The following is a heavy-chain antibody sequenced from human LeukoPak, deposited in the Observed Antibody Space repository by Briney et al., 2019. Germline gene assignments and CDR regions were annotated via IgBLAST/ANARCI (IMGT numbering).Heavy chain of an antibody. J-gene: IGHJ6*02. CDR2: ISAYNGNT. Sequence: ASVKVSCKASGYTFTSCGISWVRQAPGQGLEWMGWISAYNGNTNYAQKLQGRVTMTTDTSTSTAYMELRSLRSDDTAVYYCARDLDCSSTSCSLSPHYYYYGMDVWGQGTTVTVSS. D-gene: IGHD2-2*01. V-gene: IGHV1-18*01. CDR1: GYTFTSCG. CDR3: ARDLDCSSTSCSLSPHYYYYGMDV.